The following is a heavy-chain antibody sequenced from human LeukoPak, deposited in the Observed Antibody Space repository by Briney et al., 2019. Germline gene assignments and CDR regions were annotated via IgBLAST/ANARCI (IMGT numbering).Heavy chain of an antibody. D-gene: IGHD6-13*01. V-gene: IGHV3-66*02. CDR1: GFTVSSNY. CDR3: ARGGRAAAGTGGVDC. Sequence: GGSLRLSCAASGFTVSSNYMSWVRQAPGKGLEWVSVIYSGGSTYYADSVKGRFTVSRDNSKNTLYLQMNSLRAEDTAVYYCARGGRAAAGTGGVDCWGQGTLVTVSS. CDR2: IYSGGST. J-gene: IGHJ4*02.